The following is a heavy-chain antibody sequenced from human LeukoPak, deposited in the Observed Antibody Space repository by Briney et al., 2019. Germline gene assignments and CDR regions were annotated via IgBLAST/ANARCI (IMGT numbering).Heavy chain of an antibody. D-gene: IGHD2-15*01. V-gene: IGHV3-23*01. CDR1: GFTFSSYA. Sequence: GGSLRLSCAASGFTFSSYAMTWVRQAPGKGREWVSVISGSGGSIYYADSVRGRFTISRDNSKSTLYLQMNSLRAEDTAIYYCAKDRGYCSGGDCYSDYWGQGTLVTVSS. CDR3: AKDRGYCSGGDCYSDY. CDR2: ISGSGGSI. J-gene: IGHJ4*02.